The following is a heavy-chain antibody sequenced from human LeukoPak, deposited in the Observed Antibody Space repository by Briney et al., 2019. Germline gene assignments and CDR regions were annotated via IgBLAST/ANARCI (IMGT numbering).Heavy chain of an antibody. CDR1: GFTFSYHW. Sequence: PGGSLRLSCAASGFTFSYHWMTWVRQAPGKGLEWVANIKNDGTVKNYVDSVKGRFTISRDNAKNSLYLQMNSLRAEDTAVYYCAKGSPQNGWFFDNWGQGSLVAVSS. D-gene: IGHD3-10*01. CDR3: AKGSPQNGWFFDN. J-gene: IGHJ4*02. V-gene: IGHV3-7*01. CDR2: IKNDGTVK.